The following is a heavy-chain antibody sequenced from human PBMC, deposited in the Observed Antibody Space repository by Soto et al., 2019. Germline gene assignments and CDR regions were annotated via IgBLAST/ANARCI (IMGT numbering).Heavy chain of an antibody. J-gene: IGHJ4*02. D-gene: IGHD2-21*02. Sequence: QVQLQESGPGLVKPSQTLSLICTVSNASVSSPDYYWSWIRQPPGMGLELIGYIYYIHNSGKTYYNPSLNSRISISIDTSKNQFSLDLKSVTAADTAVYYCARVPRVVTHRHFDNWGQGARVTVSS. V-gene: IGHV4-30-4*01. CDR2: IYYIHNSGKT. CDR1: NASVSSPDYY. CDR3: ARVPRVVTHRHFDN.